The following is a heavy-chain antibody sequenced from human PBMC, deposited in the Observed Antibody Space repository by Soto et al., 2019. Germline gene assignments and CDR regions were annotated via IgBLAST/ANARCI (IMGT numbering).Heavy chain of an antibody. D-gene: IGHD6-13*01. V-gene: IGHV3-53*04. CDR1: GFTVSSNY. Sequence: GGSLSLSCAASGFTVSSNYMSWVRQAPGKGLEWVSVIYSGGRTYYADSVKGRFTISRHDSKNTLFLQMNSLRAEDTAVYYCTRDSAAAGVDYWGPGTLVTVSS. CDR3: TRDSAAAGVDY. CDR2: IYSGGRT. J-gene: IGHJ4*02.